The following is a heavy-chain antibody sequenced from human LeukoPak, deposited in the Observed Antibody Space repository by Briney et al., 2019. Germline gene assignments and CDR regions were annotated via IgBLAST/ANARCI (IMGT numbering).Heavy chain of an antibody. D-gene: IGHD1-26*01. Sequence: PGGSLRLSCAASGFTFSSYAMSWVRQAPGKGLEWVSAISGSGGSTYYADSVKGRFTISRDNSKNTLYLQMNSLRAEDTAVYYCAKGSEEVGATWGDHFDYWGQGTLVTVSS. V-gene: IGHV3-23*01. J-gene: IGHJ4*02. CDR1: GFTFSSYA. CDR3: AKGSEEVGATWGDHFDY. CDR2: ISGSGGST.